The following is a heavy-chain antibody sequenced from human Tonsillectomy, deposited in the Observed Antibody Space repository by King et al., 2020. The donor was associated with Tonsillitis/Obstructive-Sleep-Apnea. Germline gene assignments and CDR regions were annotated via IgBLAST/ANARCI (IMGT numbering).Heavy chain of an antibody. CDR3: ARGGPGGVDAFAI. J-gene: IGHJ3*02. CDR2: ISYDGSNK. Sequence: VQLVQSGGGVVQPGRSLRLSCAASGFIFDAFAMHWVRQAPGKGLEWVTLISYDGSNKYYADSVQGRFTISRDNSKNTVYLQMNSLRGDDTAIYFCARGGPGGVDAFAIWGQGTMVTVSS. V-gene: IGHV3-30*04. CDR1: GFIFDAFA. D-gene: IGHD3-10*01.